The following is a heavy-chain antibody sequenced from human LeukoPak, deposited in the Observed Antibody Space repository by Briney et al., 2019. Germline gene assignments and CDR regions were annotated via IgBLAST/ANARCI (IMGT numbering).Heavy chain of an antibody. J-gene: IGHJ4*02. CDR2: ISYDGGEK. CDR1: GVTFMTYT. D-gene: IGHD6-13*01. V-gene: IGHV3-30*04. Sequence: GGSLRPSSAASGVTFMTYTGYSVRQAPGKGLEWVAVISYDGGEKYYAACVKGRFTISRDDSKNTLYLQMNSLRRDDTAVYFCARGLLRRIAGAAQYWGQGTLVTVSS. CDR3: ARGLLRRIAGAAQY.